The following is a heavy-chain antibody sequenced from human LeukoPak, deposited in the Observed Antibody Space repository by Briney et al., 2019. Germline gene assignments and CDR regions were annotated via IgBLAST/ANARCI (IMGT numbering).Heavy chain of an antibody. J-gene: IGHJ3*02. D-gene: IGHD2-15*01. Sequence: PGGSLRFSCAASGFTFSSYGMYWVRQAPGKGLEWVAVVRYDGSTKYYAGSVKGRFTISRDSSKNTLYLEMNSLRAEDTAVYYCARDECSGGSCYSSGFDAFDIWGQGTMVTVSS. CDR3: ARDECSGGSCYSSGFDAFDI. CDR2: VRYDGSTK. CDR1: GFTFSSYG. V-gene: IGHV3-33*01.